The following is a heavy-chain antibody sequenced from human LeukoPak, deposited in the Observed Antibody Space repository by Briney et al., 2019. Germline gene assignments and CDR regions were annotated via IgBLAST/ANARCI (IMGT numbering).Heavy chain of an antibody. V-gene: IGHV3-30*03. CDR3: ARYYCGTSTTCYMFDF. CDR1: GFTFSSYG. Sequence: GGSLRLSCAASGFTFSSYGMHWVRQAPGKGLEWVAVISYDGSNKYYADSVKGRFTISRDNAKNSLYLQMSSLRADDTAVYYCARYYCGTSTTCYMFDFWGQGTLVTVSA. J-gene: IGHJ4*02. CDR2: ISYDGSNK. D-gene: IGHD2-2*01.